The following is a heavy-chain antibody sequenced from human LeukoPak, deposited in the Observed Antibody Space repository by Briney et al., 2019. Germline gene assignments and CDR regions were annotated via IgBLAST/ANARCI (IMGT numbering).Heavy chain of an antibody. J-gene: IGHJ4*02. D-gene: IGHD3-22*01. CDR3: ARVAEYYYDSSGYYYHFDY. CDR2: IYYSGST. CDR1: GGSISSGGYY. V-gene: IGHV4-31*03. Sequence: SETLSLTCTVSGGSISSGGYYWSWIRQHPGTGLGWIGYIYYSGSTYYNPSLKSRVTISVDTSKNQFSLKLSSVTAADTAVYYCARVAEYYYDSSGYYYHFDYWGQGTLVTVSS.